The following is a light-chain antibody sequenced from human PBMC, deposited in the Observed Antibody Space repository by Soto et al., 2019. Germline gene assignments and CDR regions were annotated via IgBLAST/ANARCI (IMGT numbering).Light chain of an antibody. CDR2: DVS. CDR1: SSDIGSSNY. CDR3: SSYRASSTL. J-gene: IGLJ3*02. Sequence: QSALTQPASLSGSPGQSITISCTGTSSDIGSSNYVSWYQQHPGKAPKLMIFDVSYRPSGISDRFSGSKSGNTASLTISGLEPEDEADYYCSSYRASSTLFGGGTKLTVL. V-gene: IGLV2-14*03.